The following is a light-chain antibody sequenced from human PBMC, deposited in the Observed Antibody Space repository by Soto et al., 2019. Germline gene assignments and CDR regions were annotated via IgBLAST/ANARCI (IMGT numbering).Light chain of an antibody. CDR3: QQLNSYPLT. CDR2: EAS. J-gene: IGKJ4*01. Sequence: DIQLTQSPSFLSASVGDRVTITCRASQGISSYLAWYQQKPGKAPKLLIYEASTLQSGVPSTFSGSGSGTEFTLTISSLQPEDFATYDCQQLNSYPLTFGGGTKVEI. V-gene: IGKV1-9*01. CDR1: QGISSY.